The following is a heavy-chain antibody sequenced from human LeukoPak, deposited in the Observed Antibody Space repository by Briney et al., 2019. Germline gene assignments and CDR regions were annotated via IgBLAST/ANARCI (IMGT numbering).Heavy chain of an antibody. CDR1: GFTFSSYA. V-gene: IGHV3-23*01. D-gene: IGHD6-19*01. CDR3: AKGLYSSGWYYFDY. J-gene: IGHJ4*02. CDR2: ISGSGGST. Sequence: GGPLRLSCAASGFTFSSYAMSWVRQAPGKGLEWVSAISGSGGSTYYADSVKGRFTISRDNSKNTLYLQMNSLRAEDTAVYYCAKGLYSSGWYYFDYWGQGTLVTVSS.